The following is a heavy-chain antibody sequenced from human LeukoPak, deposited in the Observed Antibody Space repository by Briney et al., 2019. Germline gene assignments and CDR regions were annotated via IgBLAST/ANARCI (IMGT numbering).Heavy chain of an antibody. CDR3: ARATYYYDSSGYYSAPGYDY. CDR1: GFTFSSYE. D-gene: IGHD3-22*01. J-gene: IGHJ4*02. Sequence: GGSLRLSCAASGFTFSSYEMNWVRQAPGRGLEWVSYISSNGSTIYYADSVKGRFTISRDNAKNSLYLQMNSLRAEDTAVYYCARATYYYDSSGYYSAPGYDYWGQGTLVTVSS. V-gene: IGHV3-48*03. CDR2: ISSNGSTI.